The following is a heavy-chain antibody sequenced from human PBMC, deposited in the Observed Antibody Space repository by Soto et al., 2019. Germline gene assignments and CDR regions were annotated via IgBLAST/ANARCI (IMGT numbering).Heavy chain of an antibody. V-gene: IGHV3-11*05. CDR2: ISSSGTSA. Sequence: QVQLEESGGGLVKPGGSLRLSCAASGFTFSAVYMSWIRQAPNKGLEYISYISSSGTSANYADSVKGRFTISRDNAKNSLCLQMNSLRAEDTAVYYFARDRGAVTGQYFDYWGQGALVTVSS. D-gene: IGHD6-19*01. CDR3: ARDRGAVTGQYFDY. J-gene: IGHJ4*02. CDR1: GFTFSAVY.